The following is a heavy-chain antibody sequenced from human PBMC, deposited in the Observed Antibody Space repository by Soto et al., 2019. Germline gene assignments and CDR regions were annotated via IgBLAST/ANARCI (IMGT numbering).Heavy chain of an antibody. CDR2: IYYSGST. D-gene: IGHD6-19*01. CDR3: ARRGAAVAGVESNYGMDV. CDR1: GGSISSSSYY. V-gene: IGHV4-39*01. J-gene: IGHJ6*02. Sequence: SETLSLTCTVSGGSISSSSYYWGLIRQPPGKGLEWIGSIYYSGSTYYNPSLKSRVTISVDTSKNQFSLKLSSVTAADTAVYYCARRGAAVAGVESNYGMDVWGQGTTVTVSS.